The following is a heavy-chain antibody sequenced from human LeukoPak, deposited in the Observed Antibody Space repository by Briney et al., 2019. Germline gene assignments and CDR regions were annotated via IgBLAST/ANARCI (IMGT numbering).Heavy chain of an antibody. CDR2: IIPILGIV. CDR3: ARVRPGYCSSTSCYISYYYYGMDV. CDR1: GGTFSSYA. D-gene: IGHD2-2*03. V-gene: IGHV1-69*04. J-gene: IGHJ6*02. Sequence: SVKVSCKASGGTFSSYAISWVRQAAGQGLEWMGRIIPILGIVNYAQKFQGRVTITADKSTSTAYMELSSLRSEDTAVYYCARVRPGYCSSTSCYISYYYYGMDVWGQGTTVTVSS.